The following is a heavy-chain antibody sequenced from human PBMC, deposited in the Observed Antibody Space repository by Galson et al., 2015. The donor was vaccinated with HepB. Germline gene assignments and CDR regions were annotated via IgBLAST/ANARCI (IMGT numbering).Heavy chain of an antibody. CDR2: ISHSSSFM. CDR3: ARGEAYYNFWSGSRFDH. CDR1: GFTFSSYT. D-gene: IGHD3-3*01. J-gene: IGHJ4*02. Sequence: SLRLSCAASGFTFSSYTMNWVRQAPGKGLEWVSSISHSSSFMYYADSVKGRFTISRDNARNSLYLQMSSLGAEDTAVYYCARGEAYYNFWSGSRFDHWGQGTLVTVSS. V-gene: IGHV3-21*01.